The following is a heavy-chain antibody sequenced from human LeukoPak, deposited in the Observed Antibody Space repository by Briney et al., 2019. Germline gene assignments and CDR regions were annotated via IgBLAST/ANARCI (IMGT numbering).Heavy chain of an antibody. V-gene: IGHV3-23*01. CDR3: AALIDYYDSSGYNPGDAFDI. CDR1: GFTFSSYA. Sequence: TGGSLRLSCAASGFTFSSYAMSWVRQAPGKGLEWVSAISGSGGSTYYADSVKGRFTISRDNTKNTLYLQMNSLRAEDTAVYYCAALIDYYDSSGYNPGDAFDIWGQGTMVTVSS. D-gene: IGHD3-22*01. J-gene: IGHJ3*02. CDR2: ISGSGGST.